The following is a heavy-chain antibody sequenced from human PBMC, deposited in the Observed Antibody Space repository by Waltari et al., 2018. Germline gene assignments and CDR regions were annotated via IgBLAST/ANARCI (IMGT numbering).Heavy chain of an antibody. CDR1: GFTFDDYA. CDR3: AKVKEQLVDGHYFDY. D-gene: IGHD6-6*01. Sequence: EVQLVESGGVVVQPGGSLRLSCAASGFTFDDYAMHWVRQAPGKGLEWVSLISVDGGRRYYADSVKGRFTISRDNSKNSLYLQMNSLRAEDTALYYCAKVKEQLVDGHYFDYWGQGTLVTVSS. V-gene: IGHV3-43D*04. CDR2: ISVDGGRR. J-gene: IGHJ4*02.